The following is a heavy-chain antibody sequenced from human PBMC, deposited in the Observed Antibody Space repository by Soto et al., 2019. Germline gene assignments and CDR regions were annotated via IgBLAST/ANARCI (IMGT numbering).Heavy chain of an antibody. CDR1: GDSINNYY. Sequence: QVQLQESGPGLVKPSETLSLTYTVSGDSINNYYWSWIRQAPGKTLEWIGYIYYSGNTKYNPSLKSRVTMSLDMSKNQLSLRLTSVTAADTAVYYCARQQWFGELTAIVLWGQGTTVTVSS. V-gene: IGHV4-59*08. CDR3: ARQQWFGELTAIVL. J-gene: IGHJ6*02. D-gene: IGHD3-10*01. CDR2: IYYSGNT.